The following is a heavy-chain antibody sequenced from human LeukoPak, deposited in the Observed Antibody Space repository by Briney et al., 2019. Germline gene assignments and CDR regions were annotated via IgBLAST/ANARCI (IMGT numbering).Heavy chain of an antibody. D-gene: IGHD3-3*01. CDR1: GLIFSTHW. Sequence: GGSLRLSCATSGLIFSTHWMSWVRQAPGKGLEWVASIWPDGSTKYYVDSVKGRFTISRDNTKNSLFLQMHSLRAEDTAVYYCARLFGSVTTYDYWGQGTLVAVSS. J-gene: IGHJ4*02. CDR2: IWPDGSTK. V-gene: IGHV3-7*01. CDR3: ARLFGSVTTYDY.